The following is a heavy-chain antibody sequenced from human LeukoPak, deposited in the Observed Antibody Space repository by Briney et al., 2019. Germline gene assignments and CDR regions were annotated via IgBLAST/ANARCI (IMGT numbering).Heavy chain of an antibody. CDR3: ARLRHITIFGGMDV. J-gene: IGHJ6*02. CDR1: GYTFTSYD. V-gene: IGHV1-8*01. D-gene: IGHD3-3*01. CDR2: MNPNSGNT. Sequence: ASVKVSCKASGYTFTSYDINWVRQATGQGLEWMGWMNPNSGNTGYAQKFQGSVTMTRNTSISTAYMELSSLRSEDTAVYYCARLRHITIFGGMDVWGQGTTVTVSS.